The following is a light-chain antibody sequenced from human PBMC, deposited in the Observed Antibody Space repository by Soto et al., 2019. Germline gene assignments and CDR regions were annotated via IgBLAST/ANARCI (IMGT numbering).Light chain of an antibody. CDR1: QSGGSGY. CDR2: GAS. V-gene: IGKV3-20*01. Sequence: EIVLTQSPGTLSLSPGERATLSCRASQSGGSGYLAWYQQKPGQAPRLLIYGASNRATGIPDRFSGSGSGTDFTLTISRLEPEDFAVYYCQQYRTSPPMYTFGQGTKLEIK. CDR3: QQYRTSPPMYT. J-gene: IGKJ2*01.